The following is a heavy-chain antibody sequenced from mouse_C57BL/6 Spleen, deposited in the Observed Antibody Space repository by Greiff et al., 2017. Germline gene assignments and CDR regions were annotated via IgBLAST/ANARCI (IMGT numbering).Heavy chain of an antibody. CDR3: ALYYYGSSCSFDY. J-gene: IGHJ2*01. V-gene: IGHV1-42*01. D-gene: IGHD1-1*01. CDR2: INPSTGGT. CDR1: GYSFTGYY. Sequence: VQLQQSGPELVKPGASVKISCKASGYSFTGYYMNWVKQSPEKSLEWIGEINPSTGGTTYNQKFKAKATLTVDKSSSTAYMQLKSLTSEDSAVYYCALYYYGSSCSFDYWGQGTTLTVSS.